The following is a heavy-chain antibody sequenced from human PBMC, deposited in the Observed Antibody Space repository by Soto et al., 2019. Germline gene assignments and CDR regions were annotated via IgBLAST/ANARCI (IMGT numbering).Heavy chain of an antibody. CDR3: ARHEEGPSNRYGMDV. Sequence: PGESLKISCKGSGYRFTNYWISWVRQMPGNGLEWMGRIDPSDSYTNYSPSFQGHVTISADKSISTAYLQWSSLKASDTAMYYCARHEEGPSNRYGMDVWGQGTTVTVSS. CDR2: IDPSDSYT. V-gene: IGHV5-10-1*01. CDR1: GYRFTNYW. J-gene: IGHJ6*02.